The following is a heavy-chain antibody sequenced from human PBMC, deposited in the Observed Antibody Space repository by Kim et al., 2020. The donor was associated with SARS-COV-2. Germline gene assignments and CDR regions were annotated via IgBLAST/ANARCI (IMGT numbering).Heavy chain of an antibody. CDR2: GGAT. CDR3: SRGLYDY. V-gene: IGHV3-49*02. J-gene: IGHJ4*02. D-gene: IGHD3-10*01. Sequence: GGATEYADTVKGKLKISRDDSRSIDYLQMNSLQTEDTAVYYCSRGLYDYWGQGTLVTVSS.